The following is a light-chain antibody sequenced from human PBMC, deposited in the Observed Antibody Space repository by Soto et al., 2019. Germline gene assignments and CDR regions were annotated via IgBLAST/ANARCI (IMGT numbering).Light chain of an antibody. CDR1: QGISSA. Sequence: AIQLTQSPSSLSASVGDRVTITCRASQGISSALAWYQQKPGKAPKLLIYDASSLESGVPSRFSGSASGTDFTLTISSLQPEDFATYYCQQMETFCPGTKVDIK. CDR2: DAS. J-gene: IGKJ3*01. V-gene: IGKV1-13*02. CDR3: QQMET.